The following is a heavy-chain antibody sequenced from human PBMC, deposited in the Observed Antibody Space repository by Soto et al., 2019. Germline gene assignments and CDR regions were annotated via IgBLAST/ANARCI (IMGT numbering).Heavy chain of an antibody. Sequence: EASVKVSCKASGYTFTSYAMHWVRQAPGQRLEWMGWINAGNGNTKYSQKFQGRVTITRDTSASTAYMELSSLRSEDTAVYYCARERRSRWYNSNYYYYYGMDVWGQGTTVTVYS. CDR1: GYTFTSYA. CDR2: INAGNGNT. CDR3: ARERRSRWYNSNYYYYYGMDV. D-gene: IGHD1-20*01. V-gene: IGHV1-3*01. J-gene: IGHJ6*02.